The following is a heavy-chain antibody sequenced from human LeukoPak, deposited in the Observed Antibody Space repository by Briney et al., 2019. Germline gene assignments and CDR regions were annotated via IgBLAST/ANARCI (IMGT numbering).Heavy chain of an antibody. CDR2: IKQDGSEK. J-gene: IGHJ4*02. V-gene: IGHV3-7*01. CDR1: GFTFSSYW. D-gene: IGHD3-22*01. CDR3: ASRPRYYYDSSGDY. Sequence: PGGSLRLSCAASGFTFSSYWMSWVRQAPGKGLEWVASIKQDGSEKYYVDSVKGRFTISRDNAKNSLYLQMNSLRAEDTAVYYCASRPRYYYDSSGDYWGQGTLVTVSS.